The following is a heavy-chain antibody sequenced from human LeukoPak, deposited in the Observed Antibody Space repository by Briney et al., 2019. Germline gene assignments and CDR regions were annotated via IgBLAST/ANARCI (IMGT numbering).Heavy chain of an antibody. CDR3: AAVIDY. V-gene: IGHV3-48*03. J-gene: IGHJ4*02. Sequence: GGSLRLSCAASGFTFSSYEMNWIRQAPGKGLEWIFYISNSGSTKYYADSVKGRLTISRDNAKNSVFLQMNSLRAEDTAVYYCAAVIDYWGQGTLVTVSS. CDR1: GFTFSSYE. CDR2: ISNSGSTK.